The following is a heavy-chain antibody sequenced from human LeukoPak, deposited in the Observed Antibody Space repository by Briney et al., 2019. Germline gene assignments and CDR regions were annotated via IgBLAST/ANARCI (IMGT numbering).Heavy chain of an antibody. CDR2: ISGSGGTI. CDR1: GFTFSSYA. V-gene: IGHV3-23*01. D-gene: IGHD3-10*02. CDR3: AELGITMIGGV. Sequence: PGGSLRLSCAASGFTFSSYAMSWVRQAPGKGLEWVSAISGSGGTIYYADSVKGRFTISRDNAKNSLYPQMNSLRAEDTAVYYCAELGITMIGGVWGKGTTVTISS. J-gene: IGHJ6*04.